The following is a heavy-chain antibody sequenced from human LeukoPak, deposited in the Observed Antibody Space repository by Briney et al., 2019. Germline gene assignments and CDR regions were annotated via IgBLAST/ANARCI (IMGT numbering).Heavy chain of an antibody. D-gene: IGHD3-22*01. Sequence: GESLKISCKGSGYTFTSYGISWVRQAPGQGLEWMGWINPNSGGTDYAQRFQGRVTMTRDTSISTAYMELSSLTSDDTAVYFCARGRRSLVVVNDAFDIWGQGTMVTVSS. J-gene: IGHJ3*02. V-gene: IGHV1-2*02. CDR1: GYTFTSYG. CDR3: ARGRRSLVVVNDAFDI. CDR2: INPNSGGT.